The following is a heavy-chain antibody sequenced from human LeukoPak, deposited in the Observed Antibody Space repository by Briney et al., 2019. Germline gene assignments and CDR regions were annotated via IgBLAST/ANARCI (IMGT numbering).Heavy chain of an antibody. CDR1: GFTFSSYA. CDR3: AKEEASDGYNYVDYFDH. Sequence: GGSLRLSCAASGFTFSSYAMSWVRQAPGKGLEWDSAISGSGGSTYYADSVKGRFTISRDNSKNTLYLQMNSLRAEDTAVYYCAKEEASDGYNYVDYFDHWGQGTLVTVSS. V-gene: IGHV3-23*01. CDR2: ISGSGGST. D-gene: IGHD5-24*01. J-gene: IGHJ4*02.